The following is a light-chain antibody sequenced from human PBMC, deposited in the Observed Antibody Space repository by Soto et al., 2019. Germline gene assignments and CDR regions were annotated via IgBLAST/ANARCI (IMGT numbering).Light chain of an antibody. V-gene: IGLV2-8*01. CDR2: EVS. Sequence: QSALTQPPSASGSPGQSITISCTGTSSDVGAYNFVSWYQQHPGKAPKGIIYEVSKRPSGVPDRFSGSNSGNTAYLTVSGLQAEDEADYYCTSYTTSITYVFGTGTKVTV. J-gene: IGLJ1*01. CDR1: SSDVGAYNF. CDR3: TSYTTSITYV.